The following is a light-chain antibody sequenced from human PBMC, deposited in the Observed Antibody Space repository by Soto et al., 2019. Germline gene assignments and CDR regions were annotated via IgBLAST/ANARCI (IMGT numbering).Light chain of an antibody. Sequence: EIVLTQSPATLSLSPGERATLSCRASQSVGSFLAWYQQKPGQAPRLLIYDTSIRAPGIPDRLSGSGSGTDFTLTISSLEPEDFAVYYCQQRNSWPPTFTFGQGTRLEIK. CDR2: DTS. J-gene: IGKJ5*01. CDR1: QSVGSF. CDR3: QQRNSWPPTFT. V-gene: IGKV3-11*01.